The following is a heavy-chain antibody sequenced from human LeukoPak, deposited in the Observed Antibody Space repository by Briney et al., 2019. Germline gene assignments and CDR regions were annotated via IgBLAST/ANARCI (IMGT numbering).Heavy chain of an antibody. J-gene: IGHJ4*02. V-gene: IGHV3-23*01. CDR3: AKSGRGYSYGYLDY. Sequence: LAGGSLRLSCAASGFTFSSYAMSWVRQAPGKGLEWVSAISGSGGSTYYADSVKGRFTISRDNSKNTLYLQMNSLRAEDTAVYYCAKSGRGYSYGYLDYWGQGTLITVSS. D-gene: IGHD5-18*01. CDR2: ISGSGGST. CDR1: GFTFSSYA.